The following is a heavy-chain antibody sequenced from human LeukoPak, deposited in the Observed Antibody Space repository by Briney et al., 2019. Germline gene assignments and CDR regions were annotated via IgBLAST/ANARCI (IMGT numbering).Heavy chain of an antibody. D-gene: IGHD4-17*01. V-gene: IGHV4-39*01. CDR3: ASLTPISHDYGDLN. CDR1: GVSISSSSYY. CDR2: IYYSGST. J-gene: IGHJ4*02. Sequence: SETLSLTCTVSGVSISSSSYYWGWIRQPPGKGLEWIGSIYYSGSTYYNPSLKSRVTISVDTSKNQFSLKLSSVTAADTAVYYCASLTPISHDYGDLNWGQGTLVTVSS.